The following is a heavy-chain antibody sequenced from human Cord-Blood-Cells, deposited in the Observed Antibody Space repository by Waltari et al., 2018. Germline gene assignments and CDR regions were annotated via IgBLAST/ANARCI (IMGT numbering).Heavy chain of an antibody. CDR3: ASYDFWSGYFDY. J-gene: IGHJ4*02. D-gene: IGHD3-3*01. CDR1: GGSVSSGSYY. CDR2: IYYSGST. Sequence: QVQLQESGPGLVKPSETLSLTCTVSGGSVSSGSYYWSWIRQPPGKGLEWIGYIYYSGSTNYNPSLKSRVTMSVDTSKNQVSLKLSSVTAADTAVYYCASYDFWSGYFDYWGQGTLVTVSS. V-gene: IGHV4-61*01.